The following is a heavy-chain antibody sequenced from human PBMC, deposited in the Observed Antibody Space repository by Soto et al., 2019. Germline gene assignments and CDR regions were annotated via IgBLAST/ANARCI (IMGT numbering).Heavy chain of an antibody. CDR2: IYYSGST. CDR1: GGSISSGGYY. CDR3: ARVLGGSGHGQTANWFDT. V-gene: IGHV4-31*03. Sequence: SETLSLTCTVSGGSISSGGYYWSWIRQHPGKGLEWIGYIYYSGSTYYNPSLKSRVTISVDTSKNQFSLKLSSVTAADTAVYYCARVLGGSGHGQTANWFDTWGQGTLVPVSS. J-gene: IGHJ5*02. D-gene: IGHD2-15*01.